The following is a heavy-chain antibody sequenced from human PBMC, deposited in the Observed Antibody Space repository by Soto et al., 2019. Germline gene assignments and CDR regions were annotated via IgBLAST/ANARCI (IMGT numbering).Heavy chain of an antibody. J-gene: IGHJ4*02. D-gene: IGHD5-12*01. V-gene: IGHV4-4*02. CDR2: VDHNGDS. CDR3: ARNRYDGYDFDS. CDR1: SGSITSSNW. Sequence: QVQLQESGPGLLKPSGTLSLTCTVSSGSITSSNWWSWVRQPPGKGLEWIGEVDHNGDSHPTSSLKSRVTISIDKSRNQFSLRLTSVTAADTAVYYCARNRYDGYDFDSWGQGTLVAVSS.